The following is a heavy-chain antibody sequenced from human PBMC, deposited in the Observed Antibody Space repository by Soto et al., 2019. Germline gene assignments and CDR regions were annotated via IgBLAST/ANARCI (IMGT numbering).Heavy chain of an antibody. CDR3: AKKGPPRDAFDI. J-gene: IGHJ3*02. Sequence: EVQLLESGGGLVKPGGSLRLPCAVPGFTFRSYAMSWVRQAPGKGPEWVSVISAGGSNTYYAESVKGRFTISRDNSKNTLYLQMNSLRDEDTAVYYCAKKGPPRDAFDIWGQGTMVTVST. V-gene: IGHV3-23*01. CDR1: GFTFRSYA. CDR2: ISAGGSNT.